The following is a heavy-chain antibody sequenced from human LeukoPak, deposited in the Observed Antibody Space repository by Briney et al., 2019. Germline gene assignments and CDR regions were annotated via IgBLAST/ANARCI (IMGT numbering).Heavy chain of an antibody. CDR1: GGSISSSSYY. D-gene: IGHD5-18*01. Sequence: SETLSLTCTVSGGSISSSSYYWGWIRQPPGKGLEWIGSIYYSGSTYYNLSLKSRVTISVDTSKNQFSLKLSSVTAADTAVYYCARHSRIQLWLSNWFDPWGQGTLVTVSS. CDR3: ARHSRIQLWLSNWFDP. CDR2: IYYSGST. V-gene: IGHV4-39*01. J-gene: IGHJ5*02.